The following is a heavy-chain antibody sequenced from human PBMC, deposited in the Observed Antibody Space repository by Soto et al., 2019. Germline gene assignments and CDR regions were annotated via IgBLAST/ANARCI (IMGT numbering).Heavy chain of an antibody. V-gene: IGHV3-74*01. CDR1: GFTFSGRS. Sequence: EVQLVESGGGLVQPGGSLRLSCAASGFTFSGRSMHWVRQAPGTGLVWVSGIDNAGTDSTYADSVKGRFTSSRDNAKNTQYRQMNSLRVEDTAVYYCARGWFGPDVWGKGTTVTVSS. CDR2: IDNAGTDS. CDR3: ARGWFGPDV. D-gene: IGHD3-10*01. J-gene: IGHJ6*04.